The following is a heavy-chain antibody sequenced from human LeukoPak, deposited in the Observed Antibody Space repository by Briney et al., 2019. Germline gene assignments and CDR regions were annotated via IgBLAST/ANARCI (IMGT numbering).Heavy chain of an antibody. J-gene: IGHJ5*02. V-gene: IGHV4-59*01. CDR2: IYYSGST. D-gene: IGHD2-2*01. CDR1: GGSINSYY. CDR3: ARDVGYCSSTSCYQGTWFDP. Sequence: SETLSLTCTVSGGSINSYYWSWIRQPPGKGLEWIGYIYYSGSTNYNPSLKSRVTISVDTSKNQFSLKLSSVTAADTAVYYCARDVGYCSSTSCYQGTWFDPWGQGTLVTVSS.